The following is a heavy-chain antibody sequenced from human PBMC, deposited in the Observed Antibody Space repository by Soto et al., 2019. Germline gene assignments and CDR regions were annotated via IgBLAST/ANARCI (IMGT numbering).Heavy chain of an antibody. V-gene: IGHV3-30*14. CDR2: ISYDGTYK. CDR3: ANEVDVAFSSLQYGMDV. CDR1: GVTFNNFA. Sequence: XGALRLSCSASGVTFNNFAMHRVRQAPGKGLEWVAFISYDGTYKYYADSVRGRFTVYRDNSKSTLFLQMNSLKFEDTAVYVCANEVDVAFSSLQYGMDVWGQGTTVTVSS. J-gene: IGHJ6*02. D-gene: IGHD5-12*01.